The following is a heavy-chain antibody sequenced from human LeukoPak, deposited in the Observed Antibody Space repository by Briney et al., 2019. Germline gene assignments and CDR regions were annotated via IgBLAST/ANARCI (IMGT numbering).Heavy chain of an antibody. CDR2: ISGSGGYT. D-gene: IGHD6-19*01. Sequence: GGSLRLSCAASGFTFSSYAMSWVRQAPGKGLEWVSGISGSGGYTYYADSVKGRFTISRDNSKNTLYLQMNSLRAEDTAVYYCAKGKAYSSGWYFDYWGQGTLVTASS. CDR3: AKGKAYSSGWYFDY. J-gene: IGHJ4*02. V-gene: IGHV3-23*01. CDR1: GFTFSSYA.